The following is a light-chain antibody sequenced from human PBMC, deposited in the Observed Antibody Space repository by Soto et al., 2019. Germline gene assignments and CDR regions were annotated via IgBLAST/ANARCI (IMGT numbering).Light chain of an antibody. CDR2: DVT. CDR3: QHYSNFAT. V-gene: IGKV1-5*01. CDR1: QRIGTS. J-gene: IGKJ1*01. Sequence: DIQMTQAPSALSPSVGDRVTLTCRASQRIGTSLAWYQQKPGRAPKVLIYDVTTLERGVPSRFSGSQFGSEFTLTISGLQPDDFATYYCQHYSNFATFGQGTKVDIK.